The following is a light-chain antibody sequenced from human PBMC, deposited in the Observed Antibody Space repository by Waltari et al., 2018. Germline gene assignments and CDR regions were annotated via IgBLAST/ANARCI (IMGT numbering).Light chain of an antibody. CDR3: QQVNTYSWT. CDR1: RGISSY. CDR2: AAS. V-gene: IGKV1-9*01. Sequence: DIHLTQSASYLSASVGDRVTITCRASRGISSYLAWYQQKPGKAPKLLIYAASTLQSGVPLRFSGSGSGTEFTLTISSLQPEDFATYYCQQVNTYSWTFGQGTKVEIK. J-gene: IGKJ1*01.